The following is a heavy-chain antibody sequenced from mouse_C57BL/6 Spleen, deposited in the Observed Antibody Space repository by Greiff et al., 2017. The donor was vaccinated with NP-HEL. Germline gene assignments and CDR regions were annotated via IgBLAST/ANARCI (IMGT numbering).Heavy chain of an antibody. CDR2: IWSDGST. V-gene: IGHV2-6-1*01. CDR3: ARHGLLSGDAMDY. CDR1: GFSLTSYG. J-gene: IGHJ4*01. D-gene: IGHD2-1*01. Sequence: QVQLQQSGPGLVAPSQSLSITCTVSGFSLTSYGVHWVRQPPGKGLEWLVVIWSDGSTTYNSALKSRLSISKDNSKSQVFLKMNSLQTDDTAMYYCARHGLLSGDAMDYWGQGTSVTVSS.